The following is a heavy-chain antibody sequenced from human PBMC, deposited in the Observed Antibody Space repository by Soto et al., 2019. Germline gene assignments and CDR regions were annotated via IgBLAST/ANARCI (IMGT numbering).Heavy chain of an antibody. V-gene: IGHV4-34*01. J-gene: IGHJ5*02. Sequence: SETLSLTCAVYGGSFSGYYWTWIRQPPGTGLEWIGEINHSGSTNYNPSLKSRVTISVDTSKNQFSLKLTSVTAADTAVYYCARLGGTGYYSSSVSWGQGTLVTVSS. CDR1: GGSFSGYY. CDR3: ARLGGTGYYSSSVS. D-gene: IGHD3-9*01. CDR2: INHSGST.